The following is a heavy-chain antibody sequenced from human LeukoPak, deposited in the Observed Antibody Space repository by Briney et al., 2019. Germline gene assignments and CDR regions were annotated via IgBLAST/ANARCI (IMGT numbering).Heavy chain of an antibody. CDR1: GFTFSDYN. CDR3: ARRSGVAVAGAFDY. V-gene: IGHV3-23*01. D-gene: IGHD6-19*01. Sequence: PGGSLRLSCAASGFTFSDYNMRWIRQAPGKGLEWVSGISGSGDTTYYADSVKGRFTISRDNSKNTLHLQMNSLRAEDTAVYFCARRSGVAVAGAFDYWGQGTLVTVSS. CDR2: ISGSGDTT. J-gene: IGHJ4*02.